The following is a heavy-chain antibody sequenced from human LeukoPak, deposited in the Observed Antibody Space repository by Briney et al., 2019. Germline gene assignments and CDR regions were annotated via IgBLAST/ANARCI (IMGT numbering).Heavy chain of an antibody. CDR2: IKQDGNEK. J-gene: IGHJ6*03. V-gene: IGHV3-7*01. CDR3: ARDLTDPPYYYYYIDV. CDR1: GFTFRTYW. Sequence: PGGSLRLSCAASGFTFRTYWMSWVRQAPGKGLEWVANIKQDGNEKYYVDSVKGRFTISRDNAKNSLDLQMNSLRAEDTAVYYCARDLTDPPYYYYYIDVWGKGTTVTISS.